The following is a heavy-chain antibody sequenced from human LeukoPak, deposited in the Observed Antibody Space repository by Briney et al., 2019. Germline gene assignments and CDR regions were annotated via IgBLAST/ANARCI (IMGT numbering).Heavy chain of an antibody. CDR3: ARDYGDIVATTPFFDI. CDR1: GFTFSSYA. J-gene: IGHJ3*02. Sequence: PAGRSLRLSCAASGFTFSSYAMHWVRQAPGKGLEWVAVISYDGSNKYYADSVKGRFTISRDNSKNTLYLQMNSLRAEDTAVYYCARDYGDIVATTPFFDIWGQGTMVTVSS. D-gene: IGHD5-12*01. V-gene: IGHV3-30*07. CDR2: ISYDGSNK.